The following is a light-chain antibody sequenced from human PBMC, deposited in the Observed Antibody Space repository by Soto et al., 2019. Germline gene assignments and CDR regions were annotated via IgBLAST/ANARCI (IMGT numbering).Light chain of an antibody. V-gene: IGLV2-11*01. Sequence: QSALTQPRSVSGSPGQSVAISCTGTSSDVGGYKYFSWYQQHPGKAPKLMIYDVNRRPSGVPDRYSGSKSGNTASLTISGLQAEDEADYYCCSYAGGYTPRVFGGGTKVTVL. CDR1: SSDVGGYKY. CDR2: DVN. CDR3: CSYAGGYTPRV. J-gene: IGLJ3*02.